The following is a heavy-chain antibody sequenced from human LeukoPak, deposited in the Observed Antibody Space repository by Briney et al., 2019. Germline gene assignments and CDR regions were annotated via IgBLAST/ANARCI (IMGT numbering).Heavy chain of an antibody. V-gene: IGHV3-30*02. Sequence: PGESLRLSCAGSGFTFSEYAMHWVRQAPGRGLECVAFISYDGSDKYYVDSVKGRFTISRDDSKNTLYLQMNSLRTEDTAIYYCARERTGYCMAVWGKGTTVTISS. CDR1: GFTFSEYA. D-gene: IGHD1-14*01. J-gene: IGHJ6*03. CDR2: ISYDGSDK. CDR3: ARERTGYCMAV.